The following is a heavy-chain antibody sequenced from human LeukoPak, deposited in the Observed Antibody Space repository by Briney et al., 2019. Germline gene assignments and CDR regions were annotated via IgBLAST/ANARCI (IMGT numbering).Heavy chain of an antibody. CDR1: GFTFSSYE. CDR2: ISPSGSTI. J-gene: IGHJ4*02. CDR3: ARDFDDYLGY. Sequence: GGSLRLSRAASGFTFSSYEMNWVRQAPGKGLEWVSYISPSGSTIYSAVSVKGRFTISRDNAKNSLYLQMNSLRAEDTAVYYCARDFDDYLGYWGQGTLVTVCS. V-gene: IGHV3-48*03.